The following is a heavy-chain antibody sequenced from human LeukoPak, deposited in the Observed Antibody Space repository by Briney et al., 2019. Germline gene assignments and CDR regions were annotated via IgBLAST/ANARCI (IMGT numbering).Heavy chain of an antibody. CDR3: ARVGDGYGMDV. J-gene: IGHJ6*02. V-gene: IGHV4-30-4*01. Sequence: SETLSLTCTVSGGSISSGDYYWSWIRQPPGKGLERIGYIYYSGSTYYNPSLKSRVTISVDTSKNQFSLKLSSVTAADTAVYYCARVGDGYGMDVWGQGTTVTVSS. D-gene: IGHD5-24*01. CDR1: GGSISSGDYY. CDR2: IYYSGST.